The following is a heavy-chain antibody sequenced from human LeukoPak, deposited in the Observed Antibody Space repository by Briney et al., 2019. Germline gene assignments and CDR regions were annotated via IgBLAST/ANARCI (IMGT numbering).Heavy chain of an antibody. D-gene: IGHD5-24*01. V-gene: IGHV1-69*13. J-gene: IGHJ4*02. CDR2: IIPIFGTA. Sequence: GASVKVSCKASVGTFSTYAISWVRQALGQGLEWMGGIIPIFGTANYAQKFQGRVMITADESTSTAYMELSSLRSEDTAVYYCAGRDGYNFVHFDYWGQGTLVTVSS. CDR1: VGTFSTYA. CDR3: AGRDGYNFVHFDY.